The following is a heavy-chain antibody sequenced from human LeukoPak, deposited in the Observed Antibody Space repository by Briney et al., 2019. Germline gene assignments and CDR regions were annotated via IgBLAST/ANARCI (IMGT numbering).Heavy chain of an antibody. CDR2: IYTSGST. CDR1: GGSISSYY. V-gene: IGHV4-4*07. CDR3: ARDNAYLAEDYYYYMDV. D-gene: IGHD2-21*01. J-gene: IGHJ6*03. Sequence: KPSETLSLXCTVSGGSISSYYWSWIRPPAGKGLEWIGRIYTSGSTNYNPSLKSRVTMSVDTSKNQFSLKLSSVTAADTAVYYCARDNAYLAEDYYYYMDVWGKGTTVTVSS.